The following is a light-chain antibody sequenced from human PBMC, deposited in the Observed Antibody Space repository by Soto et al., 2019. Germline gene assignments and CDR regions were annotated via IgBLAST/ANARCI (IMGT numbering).Light chain of an antibody. Sequence: QTALTQPPSAYGSPGQSVTISCTGTISDVGGYDYVSWYQHHPGKAPKLMIYEVTKRPSGVPDRFSGSKSGNTASLTVSGLQAEDEADYYCCSYAGSGTFVFATGTKLTVL. CDR3: CSYAGSGTFV. CDR2: EVT. V-gene: IGLV2-8*01. CDR1: ISDVGGYDY. J-gene: IGLJ1*01.